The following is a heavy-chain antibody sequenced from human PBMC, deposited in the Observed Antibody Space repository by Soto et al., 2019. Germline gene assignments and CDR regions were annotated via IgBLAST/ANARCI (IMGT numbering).Heavy chain of an antibody. CDR3: ARVGPWVPYYYDSSPYTFENWFDP. Sequence: SAPLSLTCAVSGYSISSGYYWGWLRQPPGKGLEWLGSIYHGGSTYYTPSLDSRVTLSIDMTTNHVSLILNSVTAADTAVYYCARVGPWVPYYYDSSPYTFENWFDPWGQGTLVTSPQ. V-gene: IGHV4-38-2*01. J-gene: IGHJ5*02. CDR1: GYSISSGYY. CDR2: IYHGGST. D-gene: IGHD3-22*01.